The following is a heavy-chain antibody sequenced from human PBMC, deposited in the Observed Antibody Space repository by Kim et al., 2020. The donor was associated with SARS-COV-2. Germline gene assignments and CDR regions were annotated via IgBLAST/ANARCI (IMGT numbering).Heavy chain of an antibody. CDR2: ISYDGSNK. CDR1: GFTFSSYA. J-gene: IGHJ4*02. V-gene: IGHV3-30*04. Sequence: GGSLRLSCAASGFTFSSYAMHWVRQAPGKGLEWVAVISYDGSNKYYADSVKGRFTISRDNSKNTLYLQMNSLRAEDTAVYYCARKGAGDYWGQGTLVTVS. CDR3: ARKGAGDY.